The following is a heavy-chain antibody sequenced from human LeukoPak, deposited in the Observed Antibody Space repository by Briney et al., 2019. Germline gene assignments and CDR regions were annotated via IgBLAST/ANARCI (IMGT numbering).Heavy chain of an antibody. J-gene: IGHJ6*03. Sequence: GGSLRLSCAASGFTFSSYGMHWVRQAPGKGLEWVAVISYDGSNKYYADSVKGRFTISRDNSKNTLYLQMNSLRAEDTAVYYCARDGELLWFGELLGATYYYYYMDVWGKGTTVTISS. CDR3: ARDGELLWFGELLGATYYYYYMDV. CDR1: GFTFSSYG. D-gene: IGHD3-10*01. V-gene: IGHV3-30*03. CDR2: ISYDGSNK.